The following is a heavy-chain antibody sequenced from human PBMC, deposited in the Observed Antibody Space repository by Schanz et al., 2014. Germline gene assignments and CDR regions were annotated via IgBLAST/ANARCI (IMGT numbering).Heavy chain of an antibody. V-gene: IGHV4-31*03. Sequence: QVQLQESGPGLVKPSQTLSLTCNVSGDSMSSGGYYWSWIRQSPGEGLEWIGEISHSGATNYNPSLKIRVPKSVDMFKSQLSLKLRSVTAADTAVYYCARDFFLHYDFWNGTRRWFDPWGQGTLXTVSS. CDR1: GDSMSSGGYY. CDR2: ISHSGAT. J-gene: IGHJ5*02. D-gene: IGHD3-3*01. CDR3: ARDFFLHYDFWNGTRRWFDP.